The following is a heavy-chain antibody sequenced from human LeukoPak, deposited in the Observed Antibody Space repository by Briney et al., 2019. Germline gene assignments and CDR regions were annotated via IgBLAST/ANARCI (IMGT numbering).Heavy chain of an antibody. Sequence: SETLSLTCGVSGYSISSGYQWAWIRQSPGKGLEWIGSIYHSGSAHYNPSLKSRVTISVETSKNQFSLNMYSVTAADTAVYYCARDPRWLTPDCTSTSCYENYFGPWGQGTLVTVSS. CDR3: ARDPRWLTPDCTSTSCYENYFGP. J-gene: IGHJ5*02. CDR2: IYHSGSA. CDR1: GYSISSGYQ. V-gene: IGHV4-38-2*02. D-gene: IGHD2-2*01.